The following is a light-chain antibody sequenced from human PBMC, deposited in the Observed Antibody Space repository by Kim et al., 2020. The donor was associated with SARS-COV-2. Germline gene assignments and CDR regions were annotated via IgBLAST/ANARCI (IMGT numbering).Light chain of an antibody. CDR2: DAS. V-gene: IGKV3-20*01. CDR3: HQCGSSPDT. J-gene: IGKJ2*01. CDR1: QIVCKDQ. Sequence: SPGERLSLSCRASQIVCKDQLAWYQQKVGQAPRVLIYDASSRATGIPDSFSGSGSGTDFTLTISRLEREDFTVYYCHQCGSSPDTFGQGTRLEI.